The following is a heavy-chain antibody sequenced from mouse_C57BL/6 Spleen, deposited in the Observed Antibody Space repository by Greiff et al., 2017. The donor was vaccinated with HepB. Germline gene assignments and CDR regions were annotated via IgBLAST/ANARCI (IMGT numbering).Heavy chain of an antibody. Sequence: EVQLQESGGGLVQPGGSMKLSCVASGFTFSNYWMNWVRQSPEKGLEWVAQIRLKSDNYATHYAESVKGRFTISRDDSKSSVYLQMNNLRAEDTGIYYCTAPITTVVAPIDYWGQGTTLTVSS. D-gene: IGHD1-1*01. J-gene: IGHJ2*01. V-gene: IGHV6-3*01. CDR3: TAPITTVVAPIDY. CDR2: IRLKSDNYAT. CDR1: GFTFSNYW.